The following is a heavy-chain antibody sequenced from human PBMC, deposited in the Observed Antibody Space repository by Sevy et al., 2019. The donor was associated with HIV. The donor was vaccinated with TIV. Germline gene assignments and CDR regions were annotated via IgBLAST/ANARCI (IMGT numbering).Heavy chain of an antibody. V-gene: IGHV4-59*12. D-gene: IGHD3-3*02. CDR3: ARLQLGFYYFDY. J-gene: IGHJ4*02. Sequence: SETLSLTCTVSGGSISSYYWSWIRQPPGEGLEWIGYIYYSGSTNYNPSLKSRVTISVDTSKNQFSLKLSSVTAADTAVYYCARLQLGFYYFDYWGQGNLVTVSS. CDR1: GGSISSYY. CDR2: IYYSGST.